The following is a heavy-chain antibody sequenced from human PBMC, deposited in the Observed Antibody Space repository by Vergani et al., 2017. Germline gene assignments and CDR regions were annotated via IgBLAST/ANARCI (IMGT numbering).Heavy chain of an antibody. V-gene: IGHV1-2*02. CDR3: ARDSGSHPKGGYNGFDP. CDR1: GYTFTGYY. Sequence: QVQLVQSGAEVKKPGASVKVSCKASGYTFTGYYMHWVRQAPGQGLEWMGWINPNSGGTNYAQKFQGRVTMTRDTSISTAYMELSRLRSDDTAVYYCARDSGSHPKGGYNGFDPWGQGTLVTVSS. J-gene: IGHJ5*02. D-gene: IGHD3-10*01. CDR2: INPNSGGT.